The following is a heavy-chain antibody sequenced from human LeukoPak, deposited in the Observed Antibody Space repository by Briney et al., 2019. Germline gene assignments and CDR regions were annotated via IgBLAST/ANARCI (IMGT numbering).Heavy chain of an antibody. CDR3: AKGVEILTGYNTLPGDY. Sequence: GGSLRLSCAASGFTFSSYAMSWVRQAPGKGLEWVSAISGSGGSTYYADSVKGRFTISRDNSKNTLYLQMNSLRAEDTAVYYCAKGVEILTGYNTLPGDYWGQGTLVTVSS. D-gene: IGHD3-9*01. V-gene: IGHV3-23*01. CDR2: ISGSGGST. J-gene: IGHJ4*02. CDR1: GFTFSSYA.